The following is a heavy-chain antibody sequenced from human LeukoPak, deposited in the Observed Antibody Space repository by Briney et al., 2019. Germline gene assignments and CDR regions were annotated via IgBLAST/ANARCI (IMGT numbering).Heavy chain of an antibody. D-gene: IGHD3-16*02. Sequence: SETLSLTCTVSGGSISSSSYYWGWIRQPPGKGLEWIGSIYYSGSTYYNPSHKSRVTISVDTSKNQFSLKLSSVTAADTAVYYCARAIMITFGGVIADTDAFDIWGQGTMVTVSS. CDR3: ARAIMITFGGVIADTDAFDI. CDR2: IYYSGST. CDR1: GGSISSSSYY. J-gene: IGHJ3*02. V-gene: IGHV4-39*01.